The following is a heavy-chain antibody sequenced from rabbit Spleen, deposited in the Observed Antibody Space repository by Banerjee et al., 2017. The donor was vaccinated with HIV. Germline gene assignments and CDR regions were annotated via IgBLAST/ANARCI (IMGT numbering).Heavy chain of an antibody. V-gene: IGHV1S45*01. CDR3: ASDIYADSNFYRFGL. Sequence: QEQLKETGGGLVQPGGSLTLSCKASGFTISGSYWICWVRQAPGKGLEWIGTSYGGSSDGTYYASWVTGRFTLSRENNQNTVTLQMNSLTDADTATYFCASDIYADSNFYRFGLWGPGTLVTVS. CDR2: SYGGSSDGT. D-gene: IGHD8-1*01. J-gene: IGHJ4*01. CDR1: GFTISGSYW.